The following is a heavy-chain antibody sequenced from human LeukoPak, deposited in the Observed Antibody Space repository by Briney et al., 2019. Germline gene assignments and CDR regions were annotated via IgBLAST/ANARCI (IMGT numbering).Heavy chain of an antibody. CDR1: GGSISSYY. CDR3: ARDRSGYLYGMDV. Sequence: PSETLSLTCTVSGGSISSYYWSWIRQPPGKGLEWIGYIYYSGSTNYNPSLKSRVTIPVDTSKNQFSLKLSSVTAADTAVYYCARDRSGYLYGMDVWGQGTTVTVSS. CDR2: IYYSGST. J-gene: IGHJ6*02. V-gene: IGHV4-59*01. D-gene: IGHD3-3*01.